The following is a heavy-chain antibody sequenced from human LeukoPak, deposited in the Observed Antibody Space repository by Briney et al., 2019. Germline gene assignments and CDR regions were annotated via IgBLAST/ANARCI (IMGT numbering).Heavy chain of an antibody. CDR3: ASLDGNAWWHY. CDR1: GFSFTSYW. J-gene: IGHJ4*02. D-gene: IGHD2-15*01. Sequence: GGSLRLSCAASGFSFTSYWMSWVRQAPGQGLEWVANINRDGSEKYYVDSVKGRFTISRDNAKNSLYLQMNSLRAEDTAVYYCASLDGNAWWHYWGQGTLVTVSS. V-gene: IGHV3-7*01. CDR2: INRDGSEK.